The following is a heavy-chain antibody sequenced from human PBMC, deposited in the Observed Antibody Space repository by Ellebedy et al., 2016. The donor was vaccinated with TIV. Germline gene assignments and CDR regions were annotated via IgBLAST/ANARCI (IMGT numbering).Heavy chain of an antibody. J-gene: IGHJ4*02. CDR1: GFTFDDYG. V-gene: IGHV3-20*03. D-gene: IGHD5-18*01. Sequence: GGSLRLXXAAPGFTFDDYGMSWVRQAPGKGLEWVSGISRNGGSTGYADSVKGRFTISRANAKNSLNLQMNSLRAEDTALYYCARERIEGYGYIFDYWGQGTLVTVSS. CDR3: ARERIEGYGYIFDY. CDR2: ISRNGGST.